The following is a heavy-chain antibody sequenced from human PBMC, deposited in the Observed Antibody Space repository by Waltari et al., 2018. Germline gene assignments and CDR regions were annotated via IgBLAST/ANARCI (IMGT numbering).Heavy chain of an antibody. D-gene: IGHD6-19*01. Sequence: EVQLLESGGGLVQPGGSLRLSCAASGFTFSSYAMSWVRQAPGKGLEWVSAISGSGGSTYYADSVKGRFTISRDNAKNSLYLQMNSLRAEDTAVYYCARNLLIAVAGTADYWGQGTLVTVSS. J-gene: IGHJ4*02. V-gene: IGHV3-23*01. CDR2: ISGSGGST. CDR3: ARNLLIAVAGTADY. CDR1: GFTFSSYA.